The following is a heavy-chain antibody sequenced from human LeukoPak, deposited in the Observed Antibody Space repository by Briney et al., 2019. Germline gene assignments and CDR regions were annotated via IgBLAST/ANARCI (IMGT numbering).Heavy chain of an antibody. Sequence: PGGSLRLSCAASGFTFSTYSMNWVRQAPGKGLVWVARTKSGGSSTSYADSVKGRFTISRDNAKNTLYLQMNSLRAEDTAVYYCARGAMVTANGFDIWGQGTMVTVSS. V-gene: IGHV3-74*01. D-gene: IGHD5-18*01. CDR1: GFTFSTYS. CDR2: TKSGGSST. CDR3: ARGAMVTANGFDI. J-gene: IGHJ3*02.